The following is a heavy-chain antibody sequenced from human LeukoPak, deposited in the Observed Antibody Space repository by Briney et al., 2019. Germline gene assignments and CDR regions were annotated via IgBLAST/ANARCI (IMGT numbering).Heavy chain of an antibody. CDR3: ARDFYDGSGTTDAFDI. CDR2: ITGSTSRI. J-gene: IGHJ3*02. V-gene: IGHV3-21*01. CDR1: GFTFSNYS. Sequence: GGSLRLSCAASGFTFSNYSMNWVRQAPGKGLEWVSSITGSTSRIYYYADSVRGLFTISRDNAKSALYLQMNSLRAEDTAIYYCARDFYDGSGTTDAFDIWGQGTMVTVSS. D-gene: IGHD3-22*01.